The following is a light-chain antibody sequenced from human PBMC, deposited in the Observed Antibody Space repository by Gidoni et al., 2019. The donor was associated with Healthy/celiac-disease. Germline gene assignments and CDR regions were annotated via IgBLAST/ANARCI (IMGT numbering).Light chain of an antibody. J-gene: IGLJ6*01. V-gene: IGLV6-57*04. CDR2: EDN. CDR1: SGSIASNY. CDR3: QSYDSSNQV. Sequence: NFMLTQPHSVSESPGKTVTISCTRSSGSIASNYVQWYQQRPGSAPTTVIYEDNQRPSGVPDRVSGSIESFSNSASLTISGLKTEDEADYYCQSYDSSNQVFGSGTKVTVL.